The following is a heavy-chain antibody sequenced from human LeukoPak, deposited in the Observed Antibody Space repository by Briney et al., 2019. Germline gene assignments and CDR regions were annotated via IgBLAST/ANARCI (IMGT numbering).Heavy chain of an antibody. CDR1: GGSFSGYY. CDR3: AREPLFYVWGSYRPNWFDP. Sequence: PSETLSLTCAVCGGSFSGYYWSWIRQPPGKGLEWIGEINHSGSTNYNPSLKSRVTISVDTSKNQFSLKLSSVTAADTAVYYCAREPLFYVWGSYRPNWFDPWGQGTLVTVSS. D-gene: IGHD3-16*02. J-gene: IGHJ5*02. CDR2: INHSGST. V-gene: IGHV4-34*01.